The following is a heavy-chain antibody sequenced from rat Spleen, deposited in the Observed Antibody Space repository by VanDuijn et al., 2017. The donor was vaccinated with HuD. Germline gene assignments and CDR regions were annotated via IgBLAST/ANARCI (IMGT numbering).Heavy chain of an antibody. CDR3: ARHLREASGVMDA. Sequence: QVQLKESGPGLVQPSQTLSLTCTVSGFSLTSYHVSWVRQPPGKSLVWMGTIWAGGDTNYNSAVQSRLSISRDTSKSQVFLKMNSLQPEDTGTYYCARHLREASGVMDAWGQGASVTVSS. CDR1: GFSLTSYH. J-gene: IGHJ4*01. V-gene: IGHV2-72*01. CDR2: IWAGGDT. D-gene: IGHD4-3*01.